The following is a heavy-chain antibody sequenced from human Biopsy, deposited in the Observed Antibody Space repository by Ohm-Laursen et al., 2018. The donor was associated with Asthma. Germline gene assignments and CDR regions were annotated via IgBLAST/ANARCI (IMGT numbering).Heavy chain of an antibody. D-gene: IGHD5-12*01. V-gene: IGHV3-30*18. J-gene: IGHJ4*02. CDR2: ISYDGNHK. CDR3: AKRRGYSGHDNDY. CDR1: GFMFRSFG. Sequence: SSLRLSCSAPGFMFRSFGMHWVRQAPGKGLERVAVISYDGNHKFYEDSVKGRFTISRDNSKNTLYLQMNSLRTEDTAVYYCAKRRGYSGHDNDYWGQGTLVIVSS.